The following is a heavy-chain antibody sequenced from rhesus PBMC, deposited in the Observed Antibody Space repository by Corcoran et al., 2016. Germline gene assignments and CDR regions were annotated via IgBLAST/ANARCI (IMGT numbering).Heavy chain of an antibody. V-gene: IGHV4-93*02. CDR3: ARRDSSSRFDY. CDR1: GGSISSSNW. Sequence: QVQLQESGPGLVKPSETLSLTCAVSGGSISSSNWWSWIRQSPGKGLEWIGFIYGGSESPTDHPSLKSRVTISTDTSKNQFSLKLSSVTAADTAVYYCARRDSSSRFDYWGQGVLVTVSS. CDR2: IYGGSESP. J-gene: IGHJ4*01. D-gene: IGHD6-43*01.